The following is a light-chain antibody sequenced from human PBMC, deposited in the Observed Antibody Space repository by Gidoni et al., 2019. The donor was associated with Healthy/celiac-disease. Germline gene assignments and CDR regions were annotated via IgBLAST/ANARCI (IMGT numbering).Light chain of an antibody. CDR2: GAS. CDR1: QSVSSSY. Sequence: EILLTQSPCPLSLSPGERATLSCRASQSVSSSYLAWYQQKPGQAPRLLIYGASSRATGIPDRFSGSGAGTDFTLTISRLEPEDFAVYYCQQYGSSKTFGQGTKLEIK. CDR3: QQYGSSKT. V-gene: IGKV3-20*01. J-gene: IGKJ2*01.